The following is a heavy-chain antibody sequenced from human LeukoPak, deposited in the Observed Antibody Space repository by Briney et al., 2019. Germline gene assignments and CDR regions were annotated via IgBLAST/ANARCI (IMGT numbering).Heavy chain of an antibody. CDR1: GFTFSSYG. J-gene: IGHJ4*02. CDR2: IRYDGSNK. Sequence: GGSLRLSCAASGFTFSSYGMHWVRQAPGKGLEWVAFIRYDGSNKYYADSVKGRFTISRDNSKNTLYLQMNSLRAEDTAVYYCAREGYQVAVFDYWGQGTLVTVSS. CDR3: AREGYQVAVFDY. V-gene: IGHV3-30*02. D-gene: IGHD2-15*01.